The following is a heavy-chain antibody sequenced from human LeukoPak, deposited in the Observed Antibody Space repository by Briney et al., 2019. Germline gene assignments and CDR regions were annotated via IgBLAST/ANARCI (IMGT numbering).Heavy chain of an antibody. CDR2: IKQDGSEK. D-gene: IGHD3-10*01. V-gene: IGHV3-7*01. J-gene: IGHJ3*02. Sequence: PGGSLRLSCAASGFTFSSYWMSWVRQAPGKGLEWVANIKQDGSEKYYVDSEKGRFTISRDNAKNSLYLQMNSLRAEDTAVYYCARNRAVRGVIITPDAFDIWGQGTMVTVSS. CDR1: GFTFSSYW. CDR3: ARNRAVRGVIITPDAFDI.